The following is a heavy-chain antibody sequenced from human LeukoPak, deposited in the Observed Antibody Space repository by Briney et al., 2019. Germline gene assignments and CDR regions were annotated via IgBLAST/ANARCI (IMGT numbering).Heavy chain of an antibody. J-gene: IGHJ6*03. V-gene: IGHV1-18*01. Sequence: ASVKVSCKASGYTFTSYGISWVRQAPGQGLEWMGWISAYNGNTNYAQKLQGRVTMTTDTSTSTAYMELRSLRSDDTAVYYCAREGEDYDSSGPGDYYYYDMDVWGKGTTVTVSS. CDR2: ISAYNGNT. CDR1: GYTFTSYG. D-gene: IGHD3-22*01. CDR3: AREGEDYDSSGPGDYYYYDMDV.